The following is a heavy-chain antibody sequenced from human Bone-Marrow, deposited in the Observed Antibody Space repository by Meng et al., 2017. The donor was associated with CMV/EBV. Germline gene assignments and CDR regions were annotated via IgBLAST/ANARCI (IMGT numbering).Heavy chain of an antibody. J-gene: IGHJ6*02. V-gene: IGHV3-21*01. Sequence: GESLKISCAASGFTFSSYSMNWVRQAPGKGLEWVSSISSSSSYIYYADSVKGRFTISRDNAKNSLYLQMNSLRVDDTAVYYCAREMGGQLAVDPGIVAPLIKKAFKDQGVTLNYGLDVWGQGTTVTVSS. CDR2: ISSSSSYI. CDR1: GFTFSSYS. D-gene: IGHD2-15*01. CDR3: AREMGGQLAVDPGIVAPLIKKAFKDQGVTLNYGLDV.